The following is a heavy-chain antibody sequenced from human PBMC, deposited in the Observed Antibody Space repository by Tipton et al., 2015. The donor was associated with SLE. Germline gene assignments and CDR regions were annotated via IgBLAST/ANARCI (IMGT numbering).Heavy chain of an antibody. V-gene: IGHV4-61*01. CDR3: ARDGDGDYLVGFDL. CDR1: GGSVSSGSYY. Sequence: TLSLTCTVSGGSVSSGSYYWNWIRQPPGKGLEWIGYIYYSGSTNYNPSLKSRVTISVDTSKNQFSLKLSSVTAADTAVYYCARDGDGDYLVGFDLWGRGTLVTVSS. D-gene: IGHD4-17*01. J-gene: IGHJ2*01. CDR2: IYYSGST.